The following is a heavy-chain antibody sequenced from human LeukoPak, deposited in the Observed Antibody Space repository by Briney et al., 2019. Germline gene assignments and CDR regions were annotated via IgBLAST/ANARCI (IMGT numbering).Heavy chain of an antibody. Sequence: QTGGSLRLSCTASGLTFSYYSMNWVRQAPGKGLEWISYISGGNNAIYYADSVKGRFTISRDNGKNSLYLHMSSLRADDTAIYYCATETEYSNYDAFDIWGQGTMVTVSS. J-gene: IGHJ3*02. D-gene: IGHD4-11*01. CDR1: GLTFSYYS. CDR2: ISGGNNAI. CDR3: ATETEYSNYDAFDI. V-gene: IGHV3-48*04.